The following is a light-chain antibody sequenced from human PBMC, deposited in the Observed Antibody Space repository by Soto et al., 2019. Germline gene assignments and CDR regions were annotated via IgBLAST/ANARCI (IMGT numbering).Light chain of an antibody. CDR2: DVS. CDR3: NSYTSSSTYV. Sequence: LTQPASVSGSPGQSITISCTGTSSDVGGYNYVSWYQQHPGKAPKLVIYDVSNRPSGVFNRFSGSKSGNTASLTISGLQAEDEADYYCNSYTSSSTYVFGTGTKVTVL. CDR1: SSDVGGYNY. V-gene: IGLV2-14*01. J-gene: IGLJ1*01.